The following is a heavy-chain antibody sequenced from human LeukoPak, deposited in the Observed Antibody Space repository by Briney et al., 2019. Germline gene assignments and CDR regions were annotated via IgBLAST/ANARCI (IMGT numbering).Heavy chain of an antibody. D-gene: IGHD3-22*01. J-gene: IGHJ1*01. Sequence: GGSLRLSCSASGFTFSSYAMHWVRQAPGKGLEYVSAISPDGGNTYYADSVKGRFSISRDNSKNTLYLQMNSLRAEDTAVYYCASPGSDYYDSSGYYFAYFQHWGQGTLVTVSS. CDR3: ASPGSDYYDSSGYYFAYFQH. CDR2: ISPDGGNT. CDR1: GFTFSSYA. V-gene: IGHV3-64*04.